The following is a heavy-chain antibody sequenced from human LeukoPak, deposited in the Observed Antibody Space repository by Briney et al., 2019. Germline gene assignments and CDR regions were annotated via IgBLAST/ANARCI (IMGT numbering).Heavy chain of an antibody. D-gene: IGHD1-26*01. V-gene: IGHV3-21*01. J-gene: IGHJ6*03. Sequence: GGSLRLSCAGSGFTFSSYWMSWVRQAPGKGLEWVSSISSSSYIYYADSVKGRFTISRDNAKNSLYLQMNSLRAEDTAVYYCARGPPQWGLYYYYMDVWGKGTTVTVSS. CDR3: ARGPPQWGLYYYYMDV. CDR2: ISSSSYI. CDR1: GFTFSSYW.